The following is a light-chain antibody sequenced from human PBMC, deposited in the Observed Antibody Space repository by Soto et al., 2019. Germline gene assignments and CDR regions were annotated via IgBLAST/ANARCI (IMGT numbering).Light chain of an antibody. J-gene: IGKJ2*01. CDR2: DAS. V-gene: IGKV1-33*01. CDR3: QPYHTLPYT. Sequence: DIQMTQSPSSLSASVGDRVTIACQASQDINNYLHWYQQKPGKAPKLLIYDASNLETGVPSRFSGSRSGTDFTFTISSLHPEDIATYYCQPYHTLPYTFGQGPKLEIK. CDR1: QDINNY.